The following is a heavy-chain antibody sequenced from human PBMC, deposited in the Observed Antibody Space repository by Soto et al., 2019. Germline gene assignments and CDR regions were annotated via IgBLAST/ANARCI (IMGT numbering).Heavy chain of an antibody. D-gene: IGHD6-19*01. V-gene: IGHV4-59*01. CDR3: ARGDVGGWYNFVQY. Sequence: SETLSLTCTVSGGSISSYYWNWIRQSPGKGLEWIGYIYYSGSTHYNPSLKSRVTISLDTSKNQFSLKLSSVTAADTAVYYCARGDVGGWYNFVQYWGQGTLVTVSS. CDR2: IYYSGST. J-gene: IGHJ4*02. CDR1: GGSISSYY.